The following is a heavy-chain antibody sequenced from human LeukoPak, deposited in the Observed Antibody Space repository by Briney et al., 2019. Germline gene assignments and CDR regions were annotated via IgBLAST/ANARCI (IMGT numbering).Heavy chain of an antibody. CDR3: ARGLPGSYYRLFDY. CDR2: ISSSSSYI. Sequence: GGSLRLSCAASGFTFSSYSMNWVRQAPGKGLEWVSSISSSSSYIYYADSVKGRFTISRDNAKNSLYLQMNSLRAEDTAVYYCARGLPGSYYRLFDYWGQGTLVTVSS. CDR1: GFTFSSYS. D-gene: IGHD1-26*01. J-gene: IGHJ4*02. V-gene: IGHV3-21*01.